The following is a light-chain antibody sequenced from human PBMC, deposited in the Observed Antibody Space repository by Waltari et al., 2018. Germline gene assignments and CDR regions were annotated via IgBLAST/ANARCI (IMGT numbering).Light chain of an antibody. J-gene: IGLJ2*01. CDR2: KGN. Sequence: QTVVTQEPSLSVSPGGTVTLTCALSSGSVSSTSYASWYQQSPGHTSLTLVYKGNIRSSGVPDRFSGSIIGNKAVLTITGAQADDESDYYCLMYMGSGIWVFGGGTKLTVL. CDR3: LMYMGSGIWV. CDR1: SGSVSSTSY. V-gene: IGLV8-61*01.